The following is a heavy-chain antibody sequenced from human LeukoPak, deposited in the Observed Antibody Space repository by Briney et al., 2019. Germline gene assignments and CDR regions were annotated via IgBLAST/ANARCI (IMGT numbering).Heavy chain of an antibody. CDR1: GFTFSSYG. CDR2: IRYDGSNK. J-gene: IGHJ4*02. Sequence: GGSLRLSCVASGFTFSSYGMHWVRQAPGKGLEWVAFIRYDGSNKYYADSVKGRFTISRDNSKNTLYLQMNSLRAEDTAVYYCAKDLETYYYDSSGPGYWGQGTLVTVSS. D-gene: IGHD3-22*01. CDR3: AKDLETYYYDSSGPGY. V-gene: IGHV3-30*02.